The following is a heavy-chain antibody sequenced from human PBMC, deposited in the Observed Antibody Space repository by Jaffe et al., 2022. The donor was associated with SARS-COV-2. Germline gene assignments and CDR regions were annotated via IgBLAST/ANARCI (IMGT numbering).Heavy chain of an antibody. CDR3: ARGSQSITMVRGDWFDP. Sequence: QVQLQQWGAGLLKPSETLSLTCAVYGGSFSGYYWSWIRQPPGKGLEWIGEINHSGSTNYNPSLKSRVTISVDTSKNQFSLKLSSVTAADTAVYYCARGSQSITMVRGDWFDPWGQGTLVTVSS. V-gene: IGHV4-34*01. CDR2: INHSGST. J-gene: IGHJ5*02. CDR1: GGSFSGYY. D-gene: IGHD3-10*01.